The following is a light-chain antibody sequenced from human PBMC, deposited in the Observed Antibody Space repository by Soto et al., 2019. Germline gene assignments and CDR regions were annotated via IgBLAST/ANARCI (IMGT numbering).Light chain of an antibody. CDR2: DAS. J-gene: IGKJ1*01. CDR1: QSVSSN. V-gene: IGKV3D-11*02. Sequence: EIVMTQSPATLSVSPGESATLSCRASQSVSSNLAWHQQKPGQAHRLLIYDASNRVTGIPARFRGSGSGTDFTLTISSLEPDDFAVYYCQQRSNWQITFGQGTKVDI. CDR3: QQRSNWQIT.